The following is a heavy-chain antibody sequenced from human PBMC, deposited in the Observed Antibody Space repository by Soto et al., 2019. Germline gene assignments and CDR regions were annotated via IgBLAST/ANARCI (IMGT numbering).Heavy chain of an antibody. Sequence: RLSCAASGFTFSTYWMHWVRQAPGKGLVWVSRIKSDGSSTTYADSVKGRFTISRDNAKNTLYLQMNSLRVEDTAVYYCARSDWLDRWGQGTLVTVSS. CDR2: IKSDGSST. J-gene: IGHJ5*02. V-gene: IGHV3-74*01. CDR1: GFTFSTYW. CDR3: ARSDWLDR.